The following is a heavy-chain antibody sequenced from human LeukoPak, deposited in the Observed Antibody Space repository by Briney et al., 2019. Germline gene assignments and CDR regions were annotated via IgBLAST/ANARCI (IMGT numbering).Heavy chain of an antibody. Sequence: PGRSLRLSCTASGFTFGDYAMSWVRQAPGKGLEWVSSVSSTSSYIYYADSVKGRFTISRDNAKNSLYLQMNSLRADDTAVYHCARDRGLSGVYDYWGQGTLVTVSS. D-gene: IGHD3-10*01. V-gene: IGHV3-21*01. CDR2: VSSTSSYI. CDR3: ARDRGLSGVYDY. CDR1: GFTFGDYA. J-gene: IGHJ4*02.